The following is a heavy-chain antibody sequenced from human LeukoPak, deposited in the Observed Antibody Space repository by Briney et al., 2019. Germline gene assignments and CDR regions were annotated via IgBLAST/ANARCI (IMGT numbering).Heavy chain of an antibody. J-gene: IGHJ6*02. Sequence: GASVKVSCKASGYTFTSYGISWVRQAPGQGLEWMGWISAYNGNTNYAQKLQGRVTMTTDTSTSTAYMELRSLRSDDTAVYYCVRVSGRYFDWLFPSYYYGMDVWGQGTTVTVSS. D-gene: IGHD3-9*01. CDR3: VRVSGRYFDWLFPSYYYGMDV. CDR1: GYTFTSYG. V-gene: IGHV1-18*01. CDR2: ISAYNGNT.